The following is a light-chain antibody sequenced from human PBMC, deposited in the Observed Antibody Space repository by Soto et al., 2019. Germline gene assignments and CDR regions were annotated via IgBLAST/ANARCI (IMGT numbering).Light chain of an antibody. CDR2: GIS. Sequence: EIVLTQSPGTLSLSPGERSTLSCRASHTISSSYLAWYQQKPGQAPXLXXYGISRRATGIPDRFSGSGSGTDFTLTITRLEPEDFAVYYCQQYVTSSPRTFGQGTKVDIK. CDR1: HTISSSY. CDR3: QQYVTSSPRT. J-gene: IGKJ1*01. V-gene: IGKV3-20*01.